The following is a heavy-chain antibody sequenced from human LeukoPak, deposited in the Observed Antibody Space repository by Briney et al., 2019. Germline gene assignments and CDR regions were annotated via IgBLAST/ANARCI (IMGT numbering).Heavy chain of an antibody. CDR1: RFTFSSYG. V-gene: IGHV3-33*06. CDR2: IWYDGSNK. CDR3: AKTPLVVAAISNWFDP. J-gene: IGHJ5*02. Sequence: GRSLRLSCAASRFTFSSYGMHWVRQAPGKGLEWVAVIWYDGSNKYYADSVKGRFTISRDNSKNTLYLQMNSLRAEDTAVYYCAKTPLVVAAISNWFDPWGQGTLVTVSS. D-gene: IGHD2-15*01.